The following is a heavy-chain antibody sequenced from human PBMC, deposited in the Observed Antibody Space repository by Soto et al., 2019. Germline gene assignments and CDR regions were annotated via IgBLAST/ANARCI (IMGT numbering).Heavy chain of an antibody. D-gene: IGHD4-4*01. CDR3: ARVLTTPTPAGFDP. V-gene: IGHV4-59*01. CDR2: IYYSGST. CDR1: GGSISSYY. Sequence: NPSETLSLTCTVSGGSISSYYWSWIRQPPGKGLEWIGYIYYSGSTNYNPSLKSRVTISVDTSKNQFSLKLSSVTAADTAVYYCARVLTTPTPAGFDPWGQGTLVTVSS. J-gene: IGHJ5*02.